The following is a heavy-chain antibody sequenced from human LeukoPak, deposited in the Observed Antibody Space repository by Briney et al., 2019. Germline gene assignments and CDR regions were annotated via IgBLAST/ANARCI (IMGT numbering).Heavy chain of an antibody. D-gene: IGHD3-22*01. CDR2: IIPIFGTA. J-gene: IGHJ4*02. Sequence: ASVKVSCKASGGTFRSYAINWVRQASGQGLEWMGGIIPIFGTANYAQKFQGRVTITADESTSTAYMELSSLRSEDTAVYYCRGYYYDSSGYYYFDYWGQGTLVTVSS. CDR1: GGTFRSYA. V-gene: IGHV1-69*13. CDR3: RGYYYDSSGYYYFDY.